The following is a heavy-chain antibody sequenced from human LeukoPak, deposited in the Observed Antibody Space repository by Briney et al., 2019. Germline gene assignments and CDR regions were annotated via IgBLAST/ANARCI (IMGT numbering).Heavy chain of an antibody. Sequence: GGSLRLSCAASGFTFSSCAMSWVRQAPGKGLEWVSGISDSGDSTYYADSVKGRLTISRDNSKNTLWLQMNSLRAGDTAVFYCARGEVFFDIWGQGTMVTVSS. D-gene: IGHD3-10*01. CDR3: ARGEVFFDI. J-gene: IGHJ3*02. V-gene: IGHV3-23*01. CDR1: GFTFSSCA. CDR2: ISDSGDST.